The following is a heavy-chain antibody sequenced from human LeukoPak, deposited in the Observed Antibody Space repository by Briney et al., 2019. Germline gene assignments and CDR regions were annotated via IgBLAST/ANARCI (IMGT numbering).Heavy chain of an antibody. CDR3: ARVGYYGSGNLPDY. J-gene: IGHJ4*02. D-gene: IGHD3-10*01. CDR1: GFTFSSYE. Sequence: GGSLSLSCAASGFTFSSYEMNWVRQAAGKGLEWVSYISSSGSTIYYADSVKGRFTISRDNAKNSLYLQMNSLRAEDTAVYYCARVGYYGSGNLPDYWGQGTLVTVSS. CDR2: ISSSGSTI. V-gene: IGHV3-48*03.